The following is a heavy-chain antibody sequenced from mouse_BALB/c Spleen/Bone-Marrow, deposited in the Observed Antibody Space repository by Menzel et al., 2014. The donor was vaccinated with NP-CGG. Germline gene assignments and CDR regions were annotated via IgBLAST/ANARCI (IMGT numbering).Heavy chain of an antibody. CDR3: ARKGAMITHYYAMDY. CDR1: GFTFSSFG. CDR2: ISNGSSTI. V-gene: IGHV5-17*02. D-gene: IGHD2-4*01. Sequence: EVKLMESGGGLVQPGGSRKLSCAASGFTFSSFGMHWVRQAPEKGLECVAYISNGSSTIYYADTVKGRFTISRDNPKNTLFLQMTSLRSEDTAMYYCARKGAMITHYYAMDYWGQGTSVTVSS. J-gene: IGHJ4*01.